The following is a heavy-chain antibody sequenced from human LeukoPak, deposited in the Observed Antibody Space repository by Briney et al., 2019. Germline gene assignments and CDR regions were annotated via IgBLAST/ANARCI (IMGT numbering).Heavy chain of an antibody. CDR1: GGTFSSYA. D-gene: IGHD6-19*01. J-gene: IGHJ4*02. CDR2: IIPIFGTA. CDR3: ASLTQTENSSGWYFEVADN. V-gene: IGHV1-69*06. Sequence: GASVKVSCKASGGTFSSYAISWVRQAPGQGLEWMGGIIPIFGTANYAQKFQGRVTITADKSTSTAYMELSSLRSEDTAVYYCASLTQTENSSGWYFEVADNWGQGTLVTVSS.